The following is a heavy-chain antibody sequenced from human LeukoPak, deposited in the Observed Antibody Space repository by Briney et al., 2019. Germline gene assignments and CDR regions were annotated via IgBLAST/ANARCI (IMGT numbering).Heavy chain of an antibody. CDR1: GFTFSSYW. CDR2: IKQDGSEI. Sequence: GGSLRLSCAASGFTFSSYWMSWVRQAPGKGLEWVANIKQDGSEIYYVDSVKGRFTISRDNAKNSLFLQMNSLRAEDTAVYYCARDHTYSYGPYWGQGILVTVSS. J-gene: IGHJ1*01. CDR3: ARDHTYSYGPY. D-gene: IGHD5-18*01. V-gene: IGHV3-7*01.